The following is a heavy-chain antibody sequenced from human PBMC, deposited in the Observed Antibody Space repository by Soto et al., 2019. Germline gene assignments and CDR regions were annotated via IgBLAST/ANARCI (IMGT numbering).Heavy chain of an antibody. CDR2: INAGNGNT. J-gene: IGHJ4*02. CDR3: AGGYCSGGSCYLGRVY. V-gene: IGHV1-3*01. D-gene: IGHD2-15*01. Sequence: QVQLVQSGAEVKKPGASVKVSCKASGYTFTSYAMHWVRQAPGQRLEWMGWINAGNGNTKYSQKFQGRVTITRDTSASTAYMELSSLRSEDTAVYYCAGGYCSGGSCYLGRVYWGQGTLVTVSS. CDR1: GYTFTSYA.